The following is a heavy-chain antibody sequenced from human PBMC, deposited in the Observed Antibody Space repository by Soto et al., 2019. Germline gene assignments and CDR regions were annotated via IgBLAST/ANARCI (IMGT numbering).Heavy chain of an antibody. D-gene: IGHD1-26*01. CDR3: ATQEVGGSYVYTFDP. J-gene: IGHJ5*02. CDR2: IYYSGST. Sequence: QLQLQESGPGLVKPSETLSLTCTVSGGSISSSSYYWGWIRQPPGKGLEWIGSIYYSGSTYYNPSLTSRVTISVDTSKHHFSLKLSSVTAADTAVYYCATQEVGGSYVYTFDPWGQGTLVTVSS. V-gene: IGHV4-39*02. CDR1: GGSISSSSYY.